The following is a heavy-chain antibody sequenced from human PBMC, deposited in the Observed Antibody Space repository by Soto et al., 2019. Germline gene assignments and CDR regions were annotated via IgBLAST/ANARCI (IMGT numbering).Heavy chain of an antibody. CDR3: ARRIGYYYGSGSYMPHYYYGMDV. CDR1: GGSISSYY. Sequence: SETLSLTCTVSGGSISSYYWSWIRQPPGKGLEWIGYIYYSGSTNYNPSLKSRVTISVDTSKNQFSLKLSSVTAADTAVYYCARRIGYYYGSGSYMPHYYYGMDVWGKGTTVTVSS. CDR2: IYYSGST. V-gene: IGHV4-59*08. J-gene: IGHJ6*04. D-gene: IGHD3-10*01.